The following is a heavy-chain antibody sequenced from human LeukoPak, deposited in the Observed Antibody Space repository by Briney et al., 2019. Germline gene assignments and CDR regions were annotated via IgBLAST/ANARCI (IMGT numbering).Heavy chain of an antibody. J-gene: IGHJ3*02. CDR2: IYYSGST. D-gene: IGHD5-12*01. V-gene: IGHV4-59*01. CDR1: GGSTSSYY. CDR3: ARGSTNSGWHPDAFDI. Sequence: SETLSLTCTVSGGSTSSYYWSWIRQPPGKGLEWIGYIYYSGSTNYNPSLKSRVTISVDTSKNQFSLKLSSVTAADTAVYYCARGSTNSGWHPDAFDIWGQGTMVTVSS.